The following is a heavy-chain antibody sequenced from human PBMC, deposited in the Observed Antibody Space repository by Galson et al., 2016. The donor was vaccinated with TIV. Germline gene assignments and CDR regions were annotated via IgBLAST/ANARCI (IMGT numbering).Heavy chain of an antibody. CDR1: GYTFTRYY. D-gene: IGHD6-13*01. V-gene: IGHV1-46*01. Sequence: SVKVSCKASGYTFTRYYIHWVRQAPGQGLEWMGAMNPSGGGTNHAQNFQGRVTLTRDTSTTTVYMELSTLRSEDTAVYYCASGNDSRWTFDIWGQGTVVTVSS. CDR2: MNPSGGGT. J-gene: IGHJ3*02. CDR3: ASGNDSRWTFDI.